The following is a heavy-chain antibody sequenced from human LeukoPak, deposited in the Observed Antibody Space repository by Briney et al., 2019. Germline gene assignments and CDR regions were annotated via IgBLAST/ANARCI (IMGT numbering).Heavy chain of an antibody. V-gene: IGHV3-23*01. Sequence: GGSLRLSCAASGFTFSSYAMSWVRQAPGKGLEWVSAISGSGGGTYYADSVKGRFTISRDNSKNTLYLQMNSLRAEDTAVYYCAKDSRNTIFGVDRRSYWGQGTLVTVSS. D-gene: IGHD3-3*01. J-gene: IGHJ4*02. CDR3: AKDSRNTIFGVDRRSY. CDR2: ISGSGGGT. CDR1: GFTFSSYA.